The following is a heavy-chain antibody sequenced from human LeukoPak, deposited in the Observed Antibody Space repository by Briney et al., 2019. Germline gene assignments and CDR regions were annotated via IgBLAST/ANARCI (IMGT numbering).Heavy chain of an antibody. CDR1: GFTFSTYA. Sequence: GGSLRLSCAASGFTFSTYAMTWVRQAPGKGLEWVSSISTSGGTTYYADSVKGRFTISRDSSKNTLYPQMNSVRAEDTAVYYCAKDLYGSGKIGYFDYWGQGTLVTVSS. D-gene: IGHD3-10*01. CDR2: ISTSGGTT. J-gene: IGHJ4*02. CDR3: AKDLYGSGKIGYFDY. V-gene: IGHV3-23*01.